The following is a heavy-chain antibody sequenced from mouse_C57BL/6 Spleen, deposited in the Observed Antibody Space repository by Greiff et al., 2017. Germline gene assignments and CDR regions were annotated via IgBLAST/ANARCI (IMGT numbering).Heavy chain of an antibody. CDR3: TRGDYYGRNFDY. CDR1: GYTFTSYW. V-gene: IGHV1-5*01. CDR2: IYPGNSDT. Sequence: EVQLQQSGTVLARPGASVKMSCKTSGYTFTSYWMHWVKQRPGQGLEWIGAIYPGNSDTSYNQKFKGKAKLTAVTSASTAYMELSSLTNEDSAVYYCTRGDYYGRNFDYWGQGTTLTVSS. J-gene: IGHJ2*01. D-gene: IGHD1-1*01.